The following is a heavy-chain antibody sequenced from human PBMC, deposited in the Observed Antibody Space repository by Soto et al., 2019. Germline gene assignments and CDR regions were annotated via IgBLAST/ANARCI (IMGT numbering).Heavy chain of an antibody. CDR3: ARDREFYENQSQGYFDL. CDR2: IVPLYGTA. CDR1: GGAFDTYA. Sequence: QVRLAQSGAEVKKPGSSVRLSCKISGGAFDTYAFSWVRQAPGQGLEWVGGIVPLYGTANCAQKLEDRVTITADDSTSTTYMELRSLTFDDSAVYFCARDREFYENQSQGYFDLWGPGTLVTVSA. V-gene: IGHV1-69*12. D-gene: IGHD3-10*01. J-gene: IGHJ4*01.